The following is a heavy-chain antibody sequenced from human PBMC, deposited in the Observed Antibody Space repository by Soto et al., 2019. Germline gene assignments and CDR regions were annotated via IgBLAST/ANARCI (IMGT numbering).Heavy chain of an antibody. Sequence: QVTLKESGPVLVTPTETLTLTCTVSGFSLSNARMGVSWIRQPPGKALEWLAHIFSNDEKSYSTSLKSRLTISKDTTKSEVVLTMTNMDPVDTATYYCARKYSSYGSGSSFDYWGQGTLVTVSS. CDR3: ARKYSSYGSGSSFDY. J-gene: IGHJ4*02. V-gene: IGHV2-26*01. CDR2: IFSNDEK. CDR1: GFSLSNARMG. D-gene: IGHD3-10*01.